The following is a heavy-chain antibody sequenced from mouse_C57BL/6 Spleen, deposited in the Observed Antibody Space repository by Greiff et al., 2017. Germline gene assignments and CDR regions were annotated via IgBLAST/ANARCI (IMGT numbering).Heavy chain of an antibody. J-gene: IGHJ2*01. Sequence: QVQLQQPGAELVMPGASVKLSCKASGYTFTSYWMHWVKQRPGQGLAWIGEIDPSDSYTNNNQKFKGKSTLTVYKSSSTAYMQLSSLTSEDSAVYYCARREYLYYFDYWGQGTTLTVSS. CDR3: ARREYLYYFDY. V-gene: IGHV1-69*01. CDR1: GYTFTSYW. D-gene: IGHD5-1*01. CDR2: IDPSDSYT.